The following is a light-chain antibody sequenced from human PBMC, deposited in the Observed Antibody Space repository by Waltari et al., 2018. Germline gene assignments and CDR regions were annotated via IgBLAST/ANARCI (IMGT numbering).Light chain of an antibody. CDR3: TTHTSSSTYV. J-gene: IGLJ1*01. CDR1: SSDVGYNNY. Sequence: QSALTQPASVSGSPGQSITIPCTGTSSDVGYNNYVSWYQQFPGKAPQLLISDVSNRPSVVSNRFSGSKSGNTASLTISGLQAEDEADYSCTTHTSSSTYVFGTGTKVSVL. V-gene: IGLV2-14*01. CDR2: DVS.